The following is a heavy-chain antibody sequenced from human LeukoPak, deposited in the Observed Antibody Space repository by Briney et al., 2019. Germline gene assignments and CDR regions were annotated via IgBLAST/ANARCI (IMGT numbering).Heavy chain of an antibody. CDR1: GGSFSGYY. CDR2: VNHSGST. V-gene: IGHV4-34*01. D-gene: IGHD2-2*01. Sequence: SETLSLTCAVYGGSFSGYYWSWVRQPPGKGLECLGDVNHSGSTNYNPSLKSRVTISVDTSKNQFSLKLSSVTAADTAVYHCARVLSIVVVPGATFWFDPWGQGTLVTVS. J-gene: IGHJ5*02. CDR3: ARVLSIVVVPGATFWFDP.